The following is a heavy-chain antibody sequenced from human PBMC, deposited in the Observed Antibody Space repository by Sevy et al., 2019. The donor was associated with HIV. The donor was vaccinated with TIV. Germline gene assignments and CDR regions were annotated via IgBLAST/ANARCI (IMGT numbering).Heavy chain of an antibody. CDR3: ARVGGNYGSGSYYNYYYYMDV. V-gene: IGHV1-2*02. Sequence: ASVKVSCKASGYTFTGYYMHWVQQAPGQGLEWMGWINPNSGGTNYAQKFQGRVTMTRDTSISTAYMELSRLRSDDTAVYYCARVGGNYGSGSYYNYYYYMDVWGKGTTVTVSS. CDR1: GYTFTGYY. CDR2: INPNSGGT. J-gene: IGHJ6*03. D-gene: IGHD3-10*01.